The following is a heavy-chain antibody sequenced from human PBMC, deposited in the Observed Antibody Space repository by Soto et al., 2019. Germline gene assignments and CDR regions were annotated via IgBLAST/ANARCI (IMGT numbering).Heavy chain of an antibody. CDR1: GFTFSSYS. Sequence: PGGSLRLSCAASGFTFSSYSMNWVRQAPGKGLEWVSSISSSSSYIYYADSVKGRFTISRDNAKNSLYLQMNSLRAEDTAVYYCARGPSTIFGVVTHRGWFDPWGQGTLVTVSS. D-gene: IGHD3-3*01. CDR3: ARGPSTIFGVVTHRGWFDP. J-gene: IGHJ5*02. V-gene: IGHV3-21*01. CDR2: ISSSSSYI.